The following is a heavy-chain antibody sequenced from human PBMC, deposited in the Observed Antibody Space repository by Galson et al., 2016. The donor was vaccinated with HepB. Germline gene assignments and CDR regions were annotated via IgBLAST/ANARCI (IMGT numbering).Heavy chain of an antibody. CDR2: INAGDGNT. CDR1: GYTFTSYV. CDR3: ARGYCGRTSCYYFYGMDV. Sequence: SCKASGYTFTSYVMHWVRQAPGQSPEWMGWINAGDGNTKYSQKFQGRVTINRDTSASTAYMELSSLRSEGTALYYCARGYCGRTSCYYFYGMDVWGQGTTVTVSS. J-gene: IGHJ6*02. V-gene: IGHV1-3*01. D-gene: IGHD2-2*01.